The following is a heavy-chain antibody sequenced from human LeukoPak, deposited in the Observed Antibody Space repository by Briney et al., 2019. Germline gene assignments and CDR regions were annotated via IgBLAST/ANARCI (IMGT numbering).Heavy chain of an antibody. J-gene: IGHJ4*02. CDR1: GFTFSDYY. CDR3: ARANIVVVTAIQKSCYFDY. D-gene: IGHD2-21*02. Sequence: GGSLRLSCAASGFTFSDYYMSRIRLAPGKGLEWVSYISSSSSYTNYADSVKGRFTISRDNAKNSLYLQMNSLRAEDTAVYYCARANIVVVTAIQKSCYFDYWGQGTLVTVSS. CDR2: ISSSSSYT. V-gene: IGHV3-11*06.